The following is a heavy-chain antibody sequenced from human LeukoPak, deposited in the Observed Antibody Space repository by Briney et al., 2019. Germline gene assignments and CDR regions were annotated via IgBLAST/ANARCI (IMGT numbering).Heavy chain of an antibody. CDR3: ARVVWGSTRRYCSSTSCSNWFDP. J-gene: IGHJ5*02. V-gene: IGHV4-30-2*01. CDR1: GGSISSGGYC. D-gene: IGHD2-2*01. Sequence: PSETLSLTCAVSGGSISSGGYCWSWIRQPPGKGLEWIGYIYHSGSTYYNPSLQSRVTISVDRSKNQFSLKLSSVTAADTAVYYCARVVWGSTRRYCSSTSCSNWFDPWGQGTLVTVSS. CDR2: IYHSGST.